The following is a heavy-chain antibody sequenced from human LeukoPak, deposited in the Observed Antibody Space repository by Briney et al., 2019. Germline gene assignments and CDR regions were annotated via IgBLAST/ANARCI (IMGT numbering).Heavy chain of an antibody. V-gene: IGHV4-34*01. D-gene: IGHD5-18*01. Sequence: SETLSLTCAVYGGSFSGYYWSWIRQPPGKGLEWIGEINHSGSTNYNPSLKSRVTISVDTSKNQFSLKLSSVTAADTAVYYCARGKRGYSYGYKAADYYYYMDVWGKGTTVTVSS. J-gene: IGHJ6*03. CDR1: GGSFSGYY. CDR2: INHSGST. CDR3: ARGKRGYSYGYKAADYYYYMDV.